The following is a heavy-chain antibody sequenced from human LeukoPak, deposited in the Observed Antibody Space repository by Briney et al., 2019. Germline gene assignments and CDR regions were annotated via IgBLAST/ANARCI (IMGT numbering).Heavy chain of an antibody. Sequence: GESLRLSCAASGFTFSSFAMSWVRQAPGRGLEWVSSISGSGASTYYADSVKGRFTISRDNSRNTLYLQMSSPRAEDTAVYYCAKSHSVAVAGTYSTYYFDSWGQGTLVTVSS. V-gene: IGHV3-23*01. D-gene: IGHD6-19*01. CDR1: GFTFSSFA. CDR2: ISGSGAST. CDR3: AKSHSVAVAGTYSTYYFDS. J-gene: IGHJ4*02.